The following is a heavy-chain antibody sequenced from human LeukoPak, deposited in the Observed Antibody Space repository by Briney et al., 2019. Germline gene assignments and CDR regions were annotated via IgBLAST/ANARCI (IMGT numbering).Heavy chain of an antibody. CDR2: ISYSGST. D-gene: IGHD6-13*01. CDR1: DGSITTNDYY. J-gene: IGHJ5*02. CDR3: ARHDRLAAAGLNWFDP. Sequence: PSETLSLTCSVSDGSITTNDYYWGWIRQPPGKGLEWIGSISYSGSTYYNPSLRSRVTMSVDTSKNQFSLNLSSVTAADTAIYYCARHDRLAAAGLNWFDPWGQGTLVTVSS. V-gene: IGHV4-39*01.